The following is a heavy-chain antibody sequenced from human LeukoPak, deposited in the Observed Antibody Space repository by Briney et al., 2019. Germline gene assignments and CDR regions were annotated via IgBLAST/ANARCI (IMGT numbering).Heavy chain of an antibody. CDR2: INPRGST. CDR1: GGSFSGYY. Sequence: SETLSLTCGVYGGSFSGYYWSWIRQPPGKGLEWIGEINPRGSTNHNPSLKSRVTLSADTSKNQFSLTLNSVTAADTAVYYCARRRLGYYFDYWGQGTLVTVSS. D-gene: IGHD5-24*01. J-gene: IGHJ4*02. CDR3: ARRRLGYYFDY. V-gene: IGHV4-34*01.